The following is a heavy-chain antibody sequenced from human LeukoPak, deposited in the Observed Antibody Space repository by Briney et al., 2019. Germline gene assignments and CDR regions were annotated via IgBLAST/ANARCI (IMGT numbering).Heavy chain of an antibody. CDR2: ISSSSSTI. Sequence: PGGSLRLSCAASGFTFSSYSMNWVRQAPGKGLEWVSYISSSSSTIYYADSVKGRFTISRDNAKNSLYLQMNSLRAEDTAVYYCARGRHNPPSDVWGKGTTVTVSS. CDR1: GFTFSSYS. CDR3: ARGRHNPPSDV. J-gene: IGHJ6*04. D-gene: IGHD1-1*01. V-gene: IGHV3-48*01.